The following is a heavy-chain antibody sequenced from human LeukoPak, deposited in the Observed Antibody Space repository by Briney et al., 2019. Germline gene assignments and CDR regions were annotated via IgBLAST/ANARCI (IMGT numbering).Heavy chain of an antibody. CDR2: ISWNSGSI. Sequence: GRSLRLSCAASGFTFDDYAMHWVRQAPGKGLEWVSGISWNSGSIGYADSVKGRFTISRDNAKNSLYLQMNSLRAEDTALYYCAKDISYYGSGSYRDWGQGTLVTVSS. J-gene: IGHJ4*02. CDR1: GFTFDDYA. CDR3: AKDISYYGSGSYRD. V-gene: IGHV3-9*01. D-gene: IGHD3-10*01.